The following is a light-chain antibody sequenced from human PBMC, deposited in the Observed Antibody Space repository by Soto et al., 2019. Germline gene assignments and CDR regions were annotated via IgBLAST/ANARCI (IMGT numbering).Light chain of an antibody. V-gene: IGLV2-11*01. CDR1: NSDVGAYIY. J-gene: IGLJ3*02. CDR3: CSYAGSYTWV. Sequence: QSVLTQPRSVSGSPGQSVTISCTGTNSDVGAYIYVSWYQQHPGKAPKLIIYDVNRRPSGVPDRFSGSKSGNTASLTISGLQAEDEADYHCCSYAGSYTWVFAGGTKLTVL. CDR2: DVN.